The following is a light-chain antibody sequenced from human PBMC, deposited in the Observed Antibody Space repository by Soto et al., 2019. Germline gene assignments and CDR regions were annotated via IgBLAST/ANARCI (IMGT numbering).Light chain of an antibody. CDR2: DAS. Sequence: EIVLTQSPATLSLSPGERATLSCRASQSVSRYLAWYQQKPGQAPRLLIYDASNRATGIPARFSGSGSGKDFTLTIRSLEPEDFAVYYCQQRSDWPPITFGQGTRLENK. CDR3: QQRSDWPPIT. V-gene: IGKV3-11*01. CDR1: QSVSRY. J-gene: IGKJ5*01.